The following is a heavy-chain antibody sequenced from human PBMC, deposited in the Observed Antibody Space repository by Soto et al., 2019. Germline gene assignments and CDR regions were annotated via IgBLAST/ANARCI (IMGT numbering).Heavy chain of an antibody. Sequence: GAPVEVSCKACGYSFTSYGITWVRQAPGQGLEWMGWISAYNGNTNYAQKLQGRVTMTTDTSASTAYMELRSLRSDDTAVYYCARDQKAYYYDSSGYLFDYWGQGTLVPVSS. CDR3: ARDQKAYYYDSSGYLFDY. J-gene: IGHJ4*02. V-gene: IGHV1-18*04. D-gene: IGHD3-22*01. CDR1: GYSFTSYG. CDR2: ISAYNGNT.